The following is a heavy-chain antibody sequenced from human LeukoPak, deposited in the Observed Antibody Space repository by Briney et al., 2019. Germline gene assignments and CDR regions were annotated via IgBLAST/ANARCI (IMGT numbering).Heavy chain of an antibody. CDR2: IIPIFGTT. V-gene: IGHV1-69*06. Sequence: ASVKVSCKVSGHTFRTYAINWVRQAPGQGLEWMGRIIPIFGTTNYAQKFQDSVTITADKSTSTAYMELSSLRSEDTAVYYCAYNSSTWYADHWGQGTLVTVSS. CDR1: GHTFRTYA. J-gene: IGHJ4*02. D-gene: IGHD1-14*01. CDR3: AYNSSTWYADH.